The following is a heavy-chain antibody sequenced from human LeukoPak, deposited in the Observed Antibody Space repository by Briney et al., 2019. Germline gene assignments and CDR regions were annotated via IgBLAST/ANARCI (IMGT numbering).Heavy chain of an antibody. V-gene: IGHV4-34*01. CDR2: INHSGSS. D-gene: IGHD6-19*01. CDR3: ARHTGSGWHFDY. J-gene: IGHJ4*02. CDR1: GGSFSGYY. Sequence: PSETLSLTCAVYGGSFSGYYWSWIRQPPGKGLEWIGEINHSGSSNYNPSLKSRVTISVDTSKNQFSLKLSSVTAADTAVYYCARHTGSGWHFDYWGQGTLVTVSS.